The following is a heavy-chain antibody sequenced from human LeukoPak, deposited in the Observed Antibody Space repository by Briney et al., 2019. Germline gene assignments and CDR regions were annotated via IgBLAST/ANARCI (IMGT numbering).Heavy chain of an antibody. V-gene: IGHV4-39*01. CDR1: GGSISSSSYY. CDR2: IYYSGST. D-gene: IGHD2-2*01. J-gene: IGHJ5*02. CDR3: AKHLDCSGSSCSREGSSSPYNWFDP. Sequence: SETLSLTCTVSGGSISSSSYYWGWIRQPPGKGLEWIGSIYYSGSTYYNPSLKSRVTISVDTSKNQFSLKLSSVTAADTAVYYCAKHLDCSGSSCSREGSSSPYNWFDPWGQGTLVTVSS.